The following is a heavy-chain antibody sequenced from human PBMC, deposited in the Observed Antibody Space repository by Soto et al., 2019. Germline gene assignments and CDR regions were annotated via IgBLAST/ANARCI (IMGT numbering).Heavy chain of an antibody. CDR2: IYPRDSEI. D-gene: IGHD6-19*01. Sequence: RGESLKISCKVSGYTSTTYWIGWVRQLPGKGLEWMAIIYPRDSEIRYSPSFQGHVTISADKSINTAYLQWSSLKASDTATYYCAKYVAVARFDSWGPGTLVTVSS. CDR3: AKYVAVARFDS. V-gene: IGHV5-51*01. CDR1: GYTSTTYW. J-gene: IGHJ4*02.